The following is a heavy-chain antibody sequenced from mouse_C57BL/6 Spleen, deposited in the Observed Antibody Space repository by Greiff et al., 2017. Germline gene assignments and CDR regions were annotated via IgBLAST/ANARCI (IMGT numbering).Heavy chain of an antibody. Sequence: EVQLVESGPELVKPGASVKIPCKASGYTFTDYNMDWVKQSHGKSLEWIGDINPNNGGTIYNQKFKGKATLTVDKSSSTAYMELRSLTSEDTAVYYCARFRPGYAMDYWGQGTSVTVSS. CDR1: GYTFTDYN. J-gene: IGHJ4*01. CDR3: ARFRPGYAMDY. CDR2: INPNNGGT. V-gene: IGHV1-18*01.